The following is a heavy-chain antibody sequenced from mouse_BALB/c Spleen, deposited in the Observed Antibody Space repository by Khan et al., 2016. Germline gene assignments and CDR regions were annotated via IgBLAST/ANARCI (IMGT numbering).Heavy chain of an antibody. J-gene: IGHJ4*01. CDR2: INTETGEP. CDR1: GYTFTDYS. V-gene: IGHV9-2-1*01. CDR3: ARSRDYAMDY. Sequence: QIQLVQSGPELKKPGETVKISCKASGYTFTDYSMHWVKQAPGKGLKWMGWINTETGEPTYADDFKGRFAFSLETSASTAYLPINNLKNEDTATYFCARSRDYAMDYWGQGTSVTVSS.